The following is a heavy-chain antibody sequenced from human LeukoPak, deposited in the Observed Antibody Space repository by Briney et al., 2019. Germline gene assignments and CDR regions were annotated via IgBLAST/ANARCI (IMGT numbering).Heavy chain of an antibody. J-gene: IGHJ6*03. CDR1: GYTFTGYY. CDR3: ARGGEVRTLYYYYSMDV. Sequence: GASVKVSCKASGYTFTGYYMHWVRQAPGQGLEWMGWINPNSGATNYAQKSQGRVTMTRDTSITTAYMELSRLRYDDTAVYYCARGGEVRTLYYYYSMDVWGKGTTVTISS. V-gene: IGHV1-2*02. D-gene: IGHD1-7*01. CDR2: INPNSGAT.